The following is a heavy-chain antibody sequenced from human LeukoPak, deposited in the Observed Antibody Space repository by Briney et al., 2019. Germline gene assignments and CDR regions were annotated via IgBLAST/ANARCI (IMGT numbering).Heavy chain of an antibody. V-gene: IGHV4-38-2*02. CDR1: GYSISSGYY. Sequence: SETLSLTCTVSGYSISSGYYWGWIRQPPGKGLEWIGSIYHSGSTYYNPSLKSRVTISVDTSKNQFSLKLSSVTAADTAVYYCARDDGHWGQGTLVTVSS. CDR2: IYHSGST. CDR3: ARDDGH. J-gene: IGHJ4*02.